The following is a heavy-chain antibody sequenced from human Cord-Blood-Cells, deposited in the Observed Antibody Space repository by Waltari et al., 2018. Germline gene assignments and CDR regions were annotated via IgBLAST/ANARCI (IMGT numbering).Heavy chain of an antibody. D-gene: IGHD5-12*01. CDR2: IDWDDDK. CDR3: ARGYSGYDWVFDY. CDR1: GFSLSTSGIC. V-gene: IGHV2-70*01. Sequence: QVTLRESGPALAKPPPTLTLPCTFSGFSLSTSGICVSWIRHTPGKALEWLALIDWDDDKYYSTSLKTRLTISKETSKNQVVLTMTNMDPVDTATYYCARGYSGYDWVFDYWGQGTLVTVSS. J-gene: IGHJ4*02.